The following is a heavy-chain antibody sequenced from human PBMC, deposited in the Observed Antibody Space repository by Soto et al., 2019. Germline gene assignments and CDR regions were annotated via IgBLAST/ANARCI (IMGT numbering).Heavy chain of an antibody. V-gene: IGHV1-18*01. CDR2: ISAYNGNT. Sequence: ASVKVSCKASGYTFTSYGISWVRQAPGQGLEWMGWISAYNGNTNYAQKLQGRVTMTTDTSTSTAYMELRSLRSDDTAVYYCARDQVSSERDYLRHNWFDPWGQGTLVTVSS. CDR3: ARDQVSSERDYLRHNWFDP. J-gene: IGHJ5*02. D-gene: IGHD4-17*01. CDR1: GYTFTSYG.